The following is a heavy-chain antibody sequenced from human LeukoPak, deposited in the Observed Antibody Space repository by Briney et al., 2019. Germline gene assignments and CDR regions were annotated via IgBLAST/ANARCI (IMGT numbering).Heavy chain of an antibody. V-gene: IGHV3-15*01. CDR1: GFTFSDAW. CDR3: SIVGFRGSGSLDC. D-gene: IGHD3-10*01. J-gene: IGHJ4*02. Sequence: KPGGSLRLSCAASGFTFSDAWMTWVRQAPGKGLEWVGRIKSKTDGETSDYAAPVKGRFTISRDDSKNTVYLQMNSLKTEDTAVYYCSIVGFRGSGSLDCWGQGTLVTVSS. CDR2: IKSKTDGETS.